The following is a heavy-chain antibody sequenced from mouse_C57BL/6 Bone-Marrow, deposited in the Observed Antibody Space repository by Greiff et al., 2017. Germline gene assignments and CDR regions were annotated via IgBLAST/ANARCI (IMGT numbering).Heavy chain of an antibody. CDR3: ARNYGNYDLFDY. CDR1: GYTFTSYW. V-gene: IGHV1-64*01. J-gene: IGHJ2*01. D-gene: IGHD2-1*01. Sequence: QVQLQQPGAELVKPGASVKLSCKASGYTFTSYWMHWVKQRPGQGLEWIGMIHPNSGSTNYNEKFKSKATLTVEKSSSTAYMQLSSLTSEDSAVYYCARNYGNYDLFDYWGQGTTLTVSS. CDR2: IHPNSGST.